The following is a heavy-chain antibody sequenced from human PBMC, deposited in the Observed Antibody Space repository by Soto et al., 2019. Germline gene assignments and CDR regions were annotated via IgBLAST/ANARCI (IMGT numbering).Heavy chain of an antibody. CDR1: GGTFSSYA. CDR3: AAYNWNNAGYTDYYYGMDV. J-gene: IGHJ6*02. Sequence: SVKVSCKASGGTFSSYAISWVRQAPGQGLEWMGGIIPIFGTANYAQKFQGRVTITADESTSTAYMELSSLRSEDTAVYYCAAYNWNNAGYTDYYYGMDVWGQGTTVTVSS. CDR2: IIPIFGTA. D-gene: IGHD1-20*01. V-gene: IGHV1-69*13.